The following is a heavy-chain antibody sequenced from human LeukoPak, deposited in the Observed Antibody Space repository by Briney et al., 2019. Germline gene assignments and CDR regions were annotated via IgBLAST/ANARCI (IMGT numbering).Heavy chain of an antibody. CDR2: INPNSGDT. CDR3: AGQLPYYYDSSGYPAVFDY. Sequence: GASVKVSCKASGYTFTGYYMHWVRQAPGQGLEWMGWINPNSGDTNYAQKFQGRVTMTRDTSISTAYMELSRLRSDDTAVYYCAGQLPYYYDSSGYPAVFDYWGQGTLVTVSS. V-gene: IGHV1-2*02. J-gene: IGHJ4*02. CDR1: GYTFTGYY. D-gene: IGHD3-22*01.